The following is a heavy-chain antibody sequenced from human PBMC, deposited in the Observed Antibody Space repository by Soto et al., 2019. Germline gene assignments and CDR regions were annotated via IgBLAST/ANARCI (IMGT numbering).Heavy chain of an antibody. CDR3: AREFAYSSSRPLDY. J-gene: IGHJ4*02. Sequence: PSETLSLTCAVYGGSFSGYYWSWIRQPPGKGLAWIGEINHSGSTNYNPSLKSRVTISVDTSKNQFSLKLSSVTAADTAVYYCAREFAYSSSRPLDYWGQGTLVTVSS. CDR1: GGSFSGYY. CDR2: INHSGST. V-gene: IGHV4-34*01. D-gene: IGHD6-6*01.